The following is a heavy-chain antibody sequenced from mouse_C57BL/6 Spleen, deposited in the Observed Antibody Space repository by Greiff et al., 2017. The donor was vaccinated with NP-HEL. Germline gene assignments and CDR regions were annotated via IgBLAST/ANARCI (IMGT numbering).Heavy chain of an antibody. CDR2: ISSGSSTI. CDR1: GFTFSDYG. J-gene: IGHJ4*01. D-gene: IGHD2-2*01. Sequence: EVKLMESGGGLVKPGGSLKFSCAASGFTFSDYGMHWVRQAPEKGLEWVAYISSGSSTIYYADTVKGRFTISRDNAKNTLFLQMTSLRSEDTAMYYCARGYYYAMNYWGQGTSVTVSS. CDR3: ARGYYYAMNY. V-gene: IGHV5-17*01.